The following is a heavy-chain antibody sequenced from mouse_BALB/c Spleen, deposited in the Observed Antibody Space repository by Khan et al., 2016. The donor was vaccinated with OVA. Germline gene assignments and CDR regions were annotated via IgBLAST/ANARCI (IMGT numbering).Heavy chain of an antibody. V-gene: IGHV14-3*02. CDR3: ATIYGNHFAY. D-gene: IGHD2-1*01. CDR1: GFYIKDTY. CDR2: IDPANGDT. J-gene: IGHJ3*01. Sequence: VQLQQSGAELVKPGASVKLSCTGSGFYIKDTYMHWVKQRPEQGLVWIGRIDPANGDTKYSPKFQDKATLTADTSYNTAYLQLSSLTSEDTAVYYCATIYGNHFAYGGQGTLVSVS.